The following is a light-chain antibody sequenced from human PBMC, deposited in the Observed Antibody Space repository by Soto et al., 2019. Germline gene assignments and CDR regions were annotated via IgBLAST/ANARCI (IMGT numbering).Light chain of an antibody. CDR2: DAT. CDR1: QSVSSY. Sequence: EIVLTQSPATLSLSPGERATLSCRASQSVSSYLVWYQQKPGQAPRPLIYDATNRATGVPARFSGSGSGTDFTLTISRLEPEDFAVYYCQQRSNWPWTFGQGTKVEIK. J-gene: IGKJ1*01. V-gene: IGKV3-11*01. CDR3: QQRSNWPWT.